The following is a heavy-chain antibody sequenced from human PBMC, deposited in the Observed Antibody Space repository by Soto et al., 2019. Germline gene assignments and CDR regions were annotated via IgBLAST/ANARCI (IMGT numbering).Heavy chain of an antibody. V-gene: IGHV4-59*03. CDR2: VYDSGST. J-gene: IGHJ4*02. CDR3: ARGWSSSWPY. CDR1: AGPISGYF. D-gene: IGHD6-13*01. Sequence: SETLSLTCIVSAGPISGYFWGWIRQPPGKGLEWIAFVYDSGSTNYNPSLKSRVTVSVDTSNNQFSLKLISVTAADTAVYYCARGWSSSWPYWGQGTLVTVS.